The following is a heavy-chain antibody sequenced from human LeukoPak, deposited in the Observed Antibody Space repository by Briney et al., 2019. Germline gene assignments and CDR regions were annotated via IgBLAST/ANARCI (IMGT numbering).Heavy chain of an antibody. CDR2: IGTAGDT. CDR1: GFTFSSYD. V-gene: IGHV3-13*01. Sequence: GGSLRLSCAASGFTFSSYDMHWVRQVTGKGLEWVSAIGTAGDTYYPGSVKGRFTISRENAKNSLYLQMNSLRAGDTAVYYCARGVPGGHAFDIWGQGTMVTVSS. J-gene: IGHJ3*02. D-gene: IGHD3-16*01. CDR3: ARGVPGGHAFDI.